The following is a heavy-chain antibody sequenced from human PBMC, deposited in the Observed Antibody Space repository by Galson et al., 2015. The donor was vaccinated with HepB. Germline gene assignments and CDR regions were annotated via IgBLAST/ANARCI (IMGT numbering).Heavy chain of an antibody. V-gene: IGHV4-39*01. CDR2: IYYSGST. J-gene: IGHJ4*02. CDR3: ARRAAGMYYFDY. CDR1: GGSISSSSYY. Sequence: SETLSLTCTVSGGSISSSSYYWGWIRQPPGNGLEWIGSIYYSGSTYYNPSLKSRVTISVDTSKNQFSLKLRSVTPADTAVYYCARRAAGMYYFDYWGQGTLVTVSS. D-gene: IGHD6-13*01.